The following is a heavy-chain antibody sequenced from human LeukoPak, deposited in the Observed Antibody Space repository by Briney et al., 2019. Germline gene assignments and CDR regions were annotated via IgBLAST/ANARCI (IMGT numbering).Heavy chain of an antibody. CDR3: ANTHCDSSPIVWNF. J-gene: IGHJ4*02. D-gene: IGHD6-6*01. Sequence: GGSLRLSCAASGFTVSSNYMSWVRQAPGKGLEWVSVIYSGGSTYCADSVKGRFTVSRDNSKNTLYLQMDSLRAEDTAVYYCANTHCDSSPIVWNFWGQGTLVTVSS. V-gene: IGHV3-53*01. CDR2: IYSGGST. CDR1: GFTVSSNY.